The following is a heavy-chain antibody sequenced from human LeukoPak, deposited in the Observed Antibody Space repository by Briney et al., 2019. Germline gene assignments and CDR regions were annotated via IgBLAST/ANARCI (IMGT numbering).Heavy chain of an antibody. CDR3: ARDLVAARWLSESFYMDV. Sequence: ASVKVSCKASGYTFTGYYMHWVRQAPGQGLEWMGWINPNSGGTNYAQKFQGRVTMTRDTFISTAYMELSRLRSDDTAVYYCARDLVAARWLSESFYMDVWGKGTTVTVSS. CDR1: GYTFTGYY. CDR2: INPNSGGT. V-gene: IGHV1-2*02. J-gene: IGHJ6*03. D-gene: IGHD6-6*01.